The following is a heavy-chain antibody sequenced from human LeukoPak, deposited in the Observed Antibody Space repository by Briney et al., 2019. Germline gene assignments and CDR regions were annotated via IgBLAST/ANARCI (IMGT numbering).Heavy chain of an antibody. CDR2: INPNSGGT. CDR1: GYTFTGYY. V-gene: IGHV1-2*02. Sequence: ASVKVSCKASGYTFTGYYMHWVRQAPGQGLEWMGWINPNSGGTNYAHKFQGKVTMTRATSISTVYMELRSLRSDDTAGYYFPRDSALRGHYYYYRHVWGKGTTVSVSS. J-gene: IGHJ6*03. D-gene: IGHD3-10*01. CDR3: PRDSALRGHYYYYRHV.